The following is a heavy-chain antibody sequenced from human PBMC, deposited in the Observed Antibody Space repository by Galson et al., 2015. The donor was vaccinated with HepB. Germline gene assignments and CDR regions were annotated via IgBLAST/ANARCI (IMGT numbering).Heavy chain of an antibody. V-gene: IGHV3-30-3*01. CDR2: ISYDGSNK. CDR1: GFTFSSYA. D-gene: IGHD3-3*01. CDR3: ARDQPNASYYDFWSGYYSSYFDY. Sequence: SLRLSCAASGFTFSSYAMHWVRQAPGKGLEWVAVISYDGSNKYYADSVKGRFTISRDNSKNTLYLQMNSLRAEDTAVYYCARDQPNASYYDFWSGYYSSYFDYWGQGTLVTVSS. J-gene: IGHJ4*02.